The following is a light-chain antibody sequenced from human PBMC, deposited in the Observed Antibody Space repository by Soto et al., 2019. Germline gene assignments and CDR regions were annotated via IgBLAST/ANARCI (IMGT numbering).Light chain of an antibody. V-gene: IGLV2-14*01. J-gene: IGLJ1*01. CDR1: SSDVGGYNY. CDR2: EVS. Sequence: QSVLTQPASVSGSPGQSITISCTGTSSDVGGYNYVSWYQQHPGKAPKLMIYEVSNRPSGVSNRFSGSKSGNTASLTISGLQAEDEADYFCNSYGSTSTRYVFGTGTKVTVL. CDR3: NSYGSTSTRYV.